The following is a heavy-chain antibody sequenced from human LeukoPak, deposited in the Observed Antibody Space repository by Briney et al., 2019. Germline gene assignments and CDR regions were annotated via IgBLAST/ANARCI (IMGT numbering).Heavy chain of an antibody. J-gene: IGHJ6*03. Sequence: PGGSLRLSCAAFGFTFSNYGMHWVRQAPGKGLEWVAVTSNDGSNKNYADSVKGRFTISRDNSKNTLYLQMNSLRAEDTAVYYCARVPARTTTDYGDSVGMDVWGKGTTVTVSS. CDR3: ARVPARTTTDYGDSVGMDV. V-gene: IGHV3-30*03. CDR2: TSNDGSNK. CDR1: GFTFSNYG. D-gene: IGHD4-17*01.